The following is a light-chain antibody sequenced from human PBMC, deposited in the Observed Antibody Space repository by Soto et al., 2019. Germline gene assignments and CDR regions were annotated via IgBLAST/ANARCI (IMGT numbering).Light chain of an antibody. J-gene: IGKJ4*01. CDR2: DTS. V-gene: IGKV3-11*01. CDR1: QSVNSY. CDR3: QQRSSWPLT. Sequence: EMVLTQSPATLSLSPGGRASLSCRASQSVNSYLAWYQQKPGQAPRLLIYDTSSRATGIPARFSGSGSGTDFTLTISSLEPEDFAVYYCQQRSSWPLTFGGGTKVDIK.